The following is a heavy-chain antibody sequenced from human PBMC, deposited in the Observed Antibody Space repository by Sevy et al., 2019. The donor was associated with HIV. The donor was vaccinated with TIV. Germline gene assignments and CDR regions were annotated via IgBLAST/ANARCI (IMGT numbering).Heavy chain of an antibody. V-gene: IGHV3-7*01. CDR1: GFTFSSYW. CDR2: IKQDGSEK. Sequence: GGSLRLSCAASGFTFSSYWMSWVRQAPGKGLEWVANIKQDGSEKYYVDSVKGRFTISRDNAKNSLYLQMNSLRAEDTVVYYCARDSPYYYDSSGLGNDYWGQGTLVTVSS. CDR3: ARDSPYYYDSSGLGNDY. D-gene: IGHD3-22*01. J-gene: IGHJ4*02.